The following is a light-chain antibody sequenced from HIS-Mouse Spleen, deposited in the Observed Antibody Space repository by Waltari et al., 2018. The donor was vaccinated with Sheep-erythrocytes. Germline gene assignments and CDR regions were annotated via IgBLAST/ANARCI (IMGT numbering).Light chain of an antibody. CDR1: AFPKKY. Sequence: SYELTQPPSVSVSPGHTARIPCPGDAFPKKYAYWYQQKSGQAPVMVIYEDSKRPSGIPERFSGSSSGTMATLTISGAQVEDEADYYCYSTDSSGNHRVFGGGTKLTVL. CDR2: EDS. J-gene: IGLJ2*01. CDR3: YSTDSSGNHRV. V-gene: IGLV3-10*01.